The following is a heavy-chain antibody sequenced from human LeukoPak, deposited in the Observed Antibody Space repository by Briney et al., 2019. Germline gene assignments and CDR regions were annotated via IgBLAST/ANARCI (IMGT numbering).Heavy chain of an antibody. D-gene: IGHD3-10*01. V-gene: IGHV3-23*01. CDR3: VRDISGEKSFDY. CDR2: ISGSGHGPVT. CDR1: GFTFSNHA. J-gene: IGHJ4*02. Sequence: GGSLRLSCAASGFTFSNHAMNWVRQAPGKGLEWVSIISGSGHGPVTYYADSVKGRFTISRDNSKNTLSLQMNSLRAEDTAVYYCVRDISGEKSFDYWGQGTLVTVSS.